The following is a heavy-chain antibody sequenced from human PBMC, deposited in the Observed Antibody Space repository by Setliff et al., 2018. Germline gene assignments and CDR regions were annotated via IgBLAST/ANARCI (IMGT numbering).Heavy chain of an antibody. CDR3: ARGRNVAARLFDS. CDR1: GGSVRGYY. CDR2: IYYRGDT. D-gene: IGHD6-6*01. J-gene: IGHJ4*02. V-gene: IGHV4-59*05. Sequence: SETLSLTCTVSGGSVRGYYWSWIRQPPGKGLEWIGRIYYRGDTYYNASLKSRLTLSVDTSKNQFSLTMSSVTAADTAVYFCARGRNVAARLFDSWGRGTLVTVSS.